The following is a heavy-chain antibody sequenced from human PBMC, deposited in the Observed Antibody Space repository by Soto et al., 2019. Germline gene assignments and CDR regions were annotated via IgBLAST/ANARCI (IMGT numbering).Heavy chain of an antibody. V-gene: IGHV3-11*01. J-gene: IGHJ3*01. D-gene: IGHD5-12*01. CDR3: ARDVSRATIGDFDL. CDR2: ISGSGSPA. Sequence: GGSLRLSCAASGFIFSDYYMNWIRQAPGKGPEWLSYISGSGSPAWYADSVKGRFTISRDNADNTLTLEMTSLRAEDTAVYYCARDVSRATIGDFDLWGQGTMVTVSS. CDR1: GFIFSDYY.